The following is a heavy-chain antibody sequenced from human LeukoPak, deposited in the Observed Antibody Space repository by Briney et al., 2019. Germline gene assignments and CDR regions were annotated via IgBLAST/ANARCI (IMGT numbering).Heavy chain of an antibody. CDR3: ARAPSPFVVVTAIRRNWFDP. J-gene: IGHJ5*02. V-gene: IGHV4-30-4*01. D-gene: IGHD2-21*02. CDR1: GGSISSGDYY. Sequence: PSQTLSLTCTVSGGSISSGDYYWSWIRQPPGKGLEWIGYIYYSGSTYYNPSLKSRVTISVDTSKNQFSLKLSSVTAADTAVYYCARAPSPFVVVTAIRRNWFDPWGQGTLVTVSS. CDR2: IYYSGST.